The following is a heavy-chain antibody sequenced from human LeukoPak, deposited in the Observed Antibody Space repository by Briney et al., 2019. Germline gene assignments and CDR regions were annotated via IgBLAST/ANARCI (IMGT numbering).Heavy chain of an antibody. V-gene: IGHV5-51*01. Sequence: RGESLKISCKGSGYSFTSYWIGWVRQMPGKGLEWMGIIYPGDSDTRYSPSFQGQVTISADKSISTAYLQWSSLKASDTAMYYCARHIRSLGGRRQLDWWGQGTLVTVSS. CDR2: IYPGDSDT. D-gene: IGHD2-15*01. CDR3: ARHIRSLGGRRQLDW. J-gene: IGHJ4*02. CDR1: GYSFTSYW.